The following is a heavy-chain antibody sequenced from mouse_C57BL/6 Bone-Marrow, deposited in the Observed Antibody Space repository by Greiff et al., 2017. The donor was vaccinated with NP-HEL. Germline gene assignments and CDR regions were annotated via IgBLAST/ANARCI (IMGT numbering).Heavy chain of an antibody. CDR1: GYAFTNYL. D-gene: IGHD4-1*01. Sequence: VKLQESGAELVRPGTSVKVSCKASGYAFTNYLIEWVKQRPGQGLEWIGVINPGSGGTNYNEKFKGKATLTADKSSSTAYMQLSSLTSEDSAVYFCARSGLGLDWYFDVWGTGTTVTVSS. J-gene: IGHJ1*03. CDR2: INPGSGGT. V-gene: IGHV1-54*01. CDR3: ARSGLGLDWYFDV.